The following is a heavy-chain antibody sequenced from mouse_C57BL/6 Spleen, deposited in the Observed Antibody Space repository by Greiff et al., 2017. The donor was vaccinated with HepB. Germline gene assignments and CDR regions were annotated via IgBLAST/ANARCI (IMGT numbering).Heavy chain of an antibody. J-gene: IGHJ3*01. V-gene: IGHV1-64*01. Sequence: QVQLQQPGAELVKPGASVKLSCKASGYTFTSYWMHWVKQRPGQGLEWIGMIHPNSGSTNYNEKFKSKATLTVDKSSSTAYMQLSSLTSEDSAVYYWARSKHTTVVPRWFAYWGQGTLVTVSA. CDR1: GYTFTSYW. CDR3: ARSKHTTVVPRWFAY. CDR2: IHPNSGST. D-gene: IGHD1-1*01.